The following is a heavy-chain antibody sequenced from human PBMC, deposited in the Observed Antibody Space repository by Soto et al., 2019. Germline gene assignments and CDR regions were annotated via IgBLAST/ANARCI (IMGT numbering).Heavy chain of an antibody. V-gene: IGHV2-26*01. Sequence: QVTVKESGPVLVKPTETLTLTCTVSGFSLSNAGLGVSWIRQPPGKALEWLAHIFSNDEKSSSTSLKSRLTISKATSKSQVVLTMTNRDPADRATYLWASTNSTSWYWFDLLGEGTLGTVS. CDR1: GFSLSNAGLG. CDR3: ASTNSTSWYWFDL. CDR2: IFSNDEK. D-gene: IGHD6-13*01. J-gene: IGHJ5*02.